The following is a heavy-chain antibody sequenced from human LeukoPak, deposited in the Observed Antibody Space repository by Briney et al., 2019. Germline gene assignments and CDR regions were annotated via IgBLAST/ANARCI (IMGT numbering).Heavy chain of an antibody. Sequence: GGSLRLSCAASGFTFSSYAMHWVRQAPGKGLEWVAVISYDGSNKYYADSVKGRFTISRDNSKNTLYLQMNSLRAEDTAVYYCAREIHRGVGAGPNWFDPWGQGTLVTVSS. CDR2: ISYDGSNK. V-gene: IGHV3-30-3*01. J-gene: IGHJ5*02. D-gene: IGHD1-26*01. CDR1: GFTFSSYA. CDR3: AREIHRGVGAGPNWFDP.